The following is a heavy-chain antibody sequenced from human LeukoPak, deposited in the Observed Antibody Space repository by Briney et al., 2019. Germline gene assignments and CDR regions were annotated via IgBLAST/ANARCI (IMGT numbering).Heavy chain of an antibody. CDR2: INSDGSST. V-gene: IGHV3-74*01. CDR1: GFTFSSYW. Sequence: PGGSLRLSCAASGFTFSSYWMHWVRQAPGKGLVWVSRINSDGSSTSYADSVKGRFTISRDNAKDTLYLQMNSLRAEDTAVYYCAREAYDYGDYFSDYWGQGTLVTVSS. CDR3: AREAYDYGDYFSDY. D-gene: IGHD4-17*01. J-gene: IGHJ4*02.